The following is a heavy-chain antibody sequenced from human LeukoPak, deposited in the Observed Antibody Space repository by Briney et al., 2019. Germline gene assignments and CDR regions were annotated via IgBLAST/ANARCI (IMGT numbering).Heavy chain of an antibody. V-gene: IGHV3-23*01. D-gene: IGHD1-26*01. J-gene: IGHJ4*02. CDR2: ISSSGSYI. Sequence: HPGGSLRLSCAASGFTFSSYAMSWVRQAPGKGLEWVSAISSSGSYIYYADSVNGRFTISRDNSKDTVFLQMNSLRVDDTAIYYCARQSLGASGLDHWGQGVLVTVSS. CDR1: GFTFSSYA. CDR3: ARQSLGASGLDH.